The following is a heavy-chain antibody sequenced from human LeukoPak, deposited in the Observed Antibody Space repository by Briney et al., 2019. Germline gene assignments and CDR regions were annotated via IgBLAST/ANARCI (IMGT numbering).Heavy chain of an antibody. CDR3: ARSDHYYYYYMDV. Sequence: ASVKVSCKVSGYTLTELSMHWVRQAPGQGLEWMGWINPNSGGTNYAQKFQGRATMTRDTSISTAYMELSRLTSDDTAVYYCARSDHYYYYYMDVWGKGTTVTVSS. J-gene: IGHJ6*03. V-gene: IGHV1-2*02. CDR1: GYTLTELS. CDR2: INPNSGGT.